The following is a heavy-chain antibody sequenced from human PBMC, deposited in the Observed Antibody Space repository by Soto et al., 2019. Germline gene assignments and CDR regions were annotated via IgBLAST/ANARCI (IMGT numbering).Heavy chain of an antibody. CDR3: ARLGPEYLILYSGMDV. Sequence: YWSCIRQPPGKGLEWIGYIYPGDSDTRYSPSFQGQVTISADKSISTAYLQWSSLKASDTAMYYCARLGPEYLILYSGMDVWGQGTTVTVSS. CDR1: YW. D-gene: IGHD3-3*01. CDR2: IYPGDSDT. J-gene: IGHJ6*02. V-gene: IGHV5-51*01.